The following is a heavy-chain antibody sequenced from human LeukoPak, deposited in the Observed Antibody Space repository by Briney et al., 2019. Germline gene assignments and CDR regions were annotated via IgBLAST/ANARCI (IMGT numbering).Heavy chain of an antibody. CDR1: GFTFSSYA. D-gene: IGHD2-2*01. Sequence: SGGSLRPSCAASGFTFSSYAMSWVRQAPGKGLEWVSVIDGSGGRTFYADSVKGRFTISRDNSKNTLYLQMNSLRAEDTAVYYCAKVRFCSGTSCYYFDYWGQGTLVTVSS. CDR2: IDGSGGRT. CDR3: AKVRFCSGTSCYYFDY. J-gene: IGHJ4*02. V-gene: IGHV3-23*01.